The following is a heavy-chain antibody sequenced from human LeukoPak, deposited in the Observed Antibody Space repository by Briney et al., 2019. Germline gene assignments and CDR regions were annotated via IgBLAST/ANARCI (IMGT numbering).Heavy chain of an antibody. D-gene: IGHD5/OR15-5a*01. CDR1: GGSFSGYY. J-gene: IGHJ5*02. CDR3: ARGWSIYESFHNWFDP. CDR2: INHSGST. Sequence: PSETLSLTCAVYGGSFSGYYWSWIRQPPGKGLEWIREINHSGSTNYNPSLKSRVTISVDTSKNQFSLKLSSVTDADTAVCYCARGWSIYESFHNWFDPWGQGTLVTVSS. V-gene: IGHV4-34*01.